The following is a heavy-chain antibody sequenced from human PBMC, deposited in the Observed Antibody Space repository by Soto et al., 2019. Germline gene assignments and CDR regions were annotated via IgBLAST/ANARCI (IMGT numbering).Heavy chain of an antibody. CDR2: TYYRSKWYN. J-gene: IGHJ5*02. D-gene: IGHD4-17*01. Sequence: SPTLSLTCAISGDSVSSNSATWNWIRQSPSRGLEWLGRTYYRSKWYNEYAVSVKSRLTINPDTSKNQFSLQLNSVTPEDTAVYYCARATRTWFDPWGQGTLVTVSS. V-gene: IGHV6-1*01. CDR1: GDSVSSNSAT. CDR3: ARATRTWFDP.